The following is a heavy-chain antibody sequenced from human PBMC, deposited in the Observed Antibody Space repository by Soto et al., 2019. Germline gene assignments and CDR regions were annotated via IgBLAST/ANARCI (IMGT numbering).Heavy chain of an antibody. J-gene: IGHJ6*02. D-gene: IGHD6-6*01. CDR2: IWYDGSNK. CDR3: ARVPGTSSSLSYYYHGMDV. CDR1: GFTFSSYG. V-gene: IGHV3-33*01. Sequence: ESGGGVVQPGRSLRLSCAASGFTFSSYGMHWVRQAPGKGLEWVAVIWYDGSNKYYADSVKGRFTISRDNSKNTLYLQMNSLRAEDTAVYYRARVPGTSSSLSYYYHGMDVWGQGTTVTVSS.